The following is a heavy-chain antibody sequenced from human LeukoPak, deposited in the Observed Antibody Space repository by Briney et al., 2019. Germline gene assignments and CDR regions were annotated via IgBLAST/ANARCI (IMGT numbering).Heavy chain of an antibody. CDR2: MSPNSGNT. V-gene: IGHV1-8*02. CDR3: ARVGFGEFAGEYYFDY. CDR1: GYTFTSYD. Sequence: GASVKVSCKASGYTFTSYDINWVRQATGQGLEWMGWMSPNSGNTGYAQKLQGRVTMTTDTSTSTAYMELGSLRSDDTAVYYCARVGFGEFAGEYYFDYWGQGTLVTVSS. J-gene: IGHJ4*02. D-gene: IGHD3-10*01.